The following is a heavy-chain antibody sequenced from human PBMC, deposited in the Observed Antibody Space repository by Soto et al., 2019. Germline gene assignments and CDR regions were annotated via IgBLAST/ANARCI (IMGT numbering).Heavy chain of an antibody. J-gene: IGHJ6*02. Sequence: GSLRLSCAASGFTLSSYGMHWVRQAPGKGLEWVAVIWYDGSNKYYADSVKGRFTISRDSSKNTLYLQMNSLRAEDTAVYYCARALYRPEDYYYGMDVWGQGTTVTVSS. V-gene: IGHV3-33*01. D-gene: IGHD2-8*01. CDR1: GFTLSSYG. CDR2: IWYDGSNK. CDR3: ARALYRPEDYYYGMDV.